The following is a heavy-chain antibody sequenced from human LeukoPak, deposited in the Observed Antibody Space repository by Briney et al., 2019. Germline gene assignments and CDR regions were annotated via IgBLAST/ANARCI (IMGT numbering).Heavy chain of an antibody. Sequence: GASVKVSCKASGGTFSNYAFSWVRQAPGQGLEWMGGIIPVLGTANYAQRFQGRVTITTDESTSTAYMELSSLRSEDTAVYYCARSVRDCSSAGCYKFYYYYYYMDVWGKGTTVTVSS. CDR2: IIPVLGTA. V-gene: IGHV1-69*05. J-gene: IGHJ6*03. D-gene: IGHD2-2*02. CDR3: ARSVRDCSSAGCYKFYYYYYYMDV. CDR1: GGTFSNYA.